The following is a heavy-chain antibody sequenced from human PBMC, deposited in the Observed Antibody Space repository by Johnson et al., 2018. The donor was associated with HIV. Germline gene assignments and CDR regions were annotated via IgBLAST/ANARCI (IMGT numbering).Heavy chain of an antibody. CDR3: AKERGYNRWEGHAFDI. Sequence: VQLVESGGGLVQPGGSLRLSCAASGFTFSSYAMSWVRQAPGKGLEWVSAISGSGGSTYYADSVKGRFTISRDNSKNTLYLQMNSLRAEDTAVYYCAKERGYNRWEGHAFDIWGQGTMVTVSS. CDR1: GFTFSSYA. J-gene: IGHJ3*02. CDR2: ISGSGGST. D-gene: IGHD1-14*01. V-gene: IGHV3-23*04.